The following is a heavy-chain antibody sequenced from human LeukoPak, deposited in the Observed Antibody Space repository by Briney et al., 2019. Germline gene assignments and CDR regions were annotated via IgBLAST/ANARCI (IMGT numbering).Heavy chain of an antibody. J-gene: IGHJ4*02. CDR3: ARVPHRWRVLDY. V-gene: IGHV4-39*07. CDR1: GGSLSTSY. D-gene: IGHD1-1*01. CDR2: ICYSGST. Sequence: SETLSLTCAVYGGSLSTSYWSWIRQPPGKGLEWIGSICYSGSTYYNPSLKSRVTISVDTSKNQFSLKLSSVTAADTAVYYCARVPHRWRVLDYWGQGTLVTVSS.